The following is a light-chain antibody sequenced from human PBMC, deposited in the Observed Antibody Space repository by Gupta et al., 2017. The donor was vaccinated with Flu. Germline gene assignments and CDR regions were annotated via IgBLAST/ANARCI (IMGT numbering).Light chain of an antibody. Sequence: TSSDIGNYNFVSWYQQYPGKAPKFIIYGGDKRPLGVSDRFSGSKSGNTASLTISGLQPEDEADYYCCSYAGDNNWVFGGGTRLTVL. CDR2: GGD. J-gene: IGLJ3*02. CDR1: SSDIGNYNF. CDR3: CSYAGDNNWV. V-gene: IGLV2-23*01.